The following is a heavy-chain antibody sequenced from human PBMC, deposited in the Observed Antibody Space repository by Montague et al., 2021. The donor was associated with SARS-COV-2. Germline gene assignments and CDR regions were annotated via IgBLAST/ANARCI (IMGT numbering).Heavy chain of an antibody. V-gene: IGHV4-34*01. Sequence: SETLSLTCASNNGSSIFYFSRSIRQPPGKTPALICEFNHCCRTNYNPSLKSRVTISVDTSKKQFSLKLSSVTAADTAVYYCARGLGGGSGSHFDYWGQGTLVTVSS. CDR1: NGSSIFYF. CDR3: ARGLGGGSGSHFDY. CDR2: FNHCCRT. D-gene: IGHD2-15*01. J-gene: IGHJ4*02.